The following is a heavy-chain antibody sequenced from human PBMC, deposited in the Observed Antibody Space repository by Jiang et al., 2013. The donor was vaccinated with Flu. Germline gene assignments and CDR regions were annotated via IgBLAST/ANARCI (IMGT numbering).Heavy chain of an antibody. CDR3: ARSTYLDY. Sequence: LLKPSETLSLACSVSGGSLSYFHWSWIRQPPGKGLEWIGNVYYTGTTNYNPSLKSRVTISLDTSKKQFSLRLSSVTAADTAVYYCARSTYLDYWGQGTLVTVSS. V-gene: IGHV4-59*01. J-gene: IGHJ4*02. CDR2: VYYTGTT. CDR1: GGSLSYFH.